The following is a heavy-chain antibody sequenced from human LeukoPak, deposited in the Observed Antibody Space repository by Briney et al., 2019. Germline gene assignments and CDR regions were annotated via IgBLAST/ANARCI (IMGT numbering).Heavy chain of an antibody. CDR3: AKAPRVPYYYDSSERSFDY. V-gene: IGHV3-30*18. CDR1: GFTFSSYG. Sequence: GGSLRLSCAASGFTFSSYGMPWVRQAPGKGLEWVAVISYDGSNKYYADSVKGRFTISRDNSKNTLYLQMNSLRAEDTAVYYCAKAPRVPYYYDSSERSFDYWGQGTLVTVSS. J-gene: IGHJ4*02. D-gene: IGHD3-22*01. CDR2: ISYDGSNK.